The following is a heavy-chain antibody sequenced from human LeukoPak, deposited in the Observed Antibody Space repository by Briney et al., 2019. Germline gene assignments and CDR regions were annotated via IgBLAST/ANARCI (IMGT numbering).Heavy chain of an antibody. Sequence: PGGSLRLSCVASGFTFSSYSMNWVRQAPGKGLEWVSSISSSSTYIYYAGSLKGRFTISRDNAKNSLFLHMNSLRAEDTAVYYCARVWSPPYTSSWPYYFDYWGQGTLVTVSS. V-gene: IGHV3-21*01. J-gene: IGHJ4*02. CDR2: ISSSSTYI. CDR1: GFTFSSYS. D-gene: IGHD6-13*01. CDR3: ARVWSPPYTSSWPYYFDY.